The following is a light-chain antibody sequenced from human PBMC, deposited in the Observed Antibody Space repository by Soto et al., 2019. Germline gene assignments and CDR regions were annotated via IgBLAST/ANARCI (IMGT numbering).Light chain of an antibody. Sequence: DIVLTQSPGTLSLSPGERATLSCRASQSVSNNYLGWYQQKPGQAPRLLIYGASSRATGITDRFSGSGSGTDFTLTINRLEPEDCAVYYCHQYGSSPWAFGQGTKVEIK. CDR3: HQYGSSPWA. J-gene: IGKJ1*01. CDR1: QSVSNNY. CDR2: GAS. V-gene: IGKV3-20*01.